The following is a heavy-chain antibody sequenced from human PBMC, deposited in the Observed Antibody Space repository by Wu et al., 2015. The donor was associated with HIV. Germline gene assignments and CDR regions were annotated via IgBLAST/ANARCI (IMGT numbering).Heavy chain of an antibody. V-gene: IGHV1-2*06. D-gene: IGHD5-12*01. Sequence: QVQLLQSGAEMKKPAASVKVSCKASGYIFIAYFIHWVRQAPGHGLEWMGRINPDSGGTEYARKFRGRVTMTRDTSISTVDLEVTRLTSDDTAIYYCAREGVDAFHPWGQGTLVTVSS. CDR2: INPDSGGT. CDR3: AREGVDAFHP. J-gene: IGHJ5*02. CDR1: GYIFIAYF.